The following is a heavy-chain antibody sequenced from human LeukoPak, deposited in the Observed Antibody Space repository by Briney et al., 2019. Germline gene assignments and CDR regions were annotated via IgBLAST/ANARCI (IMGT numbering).Heavy chain of an antibody. Sequence: GGSLRLSCAASGFTFSSYAMTWVRQAPGKGLEWVSGISGSGGTTYYADSVKGRFTISRDNSKNTPYLQMNSLRAEDTALYYCAKDHDYSSRPYYFDYWGQGTLVTVSS. J-gene: IGHJ4*02. CDR3: AKDHDYSSRPYYFDY. V-gene: IGHV3-23*01. CDR2: ISGSGGTT. CDR1: GFTFSSYA. D-gene: IGHD6-19*01.